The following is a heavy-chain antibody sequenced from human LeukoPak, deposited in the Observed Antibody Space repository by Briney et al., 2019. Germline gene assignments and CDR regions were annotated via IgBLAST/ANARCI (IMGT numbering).Heavy chain of an antibody. D-gene: IGHD3-16*01. Sequence: PSETLSLTCTVSGDSISSSIYYWGWIRQPPGKGLEWIGSIHYSGSAYYNPSLKSRVTISVDTPKNQFSLKLTSVTAADTAVYYCARHQGGHDAFDIWGQGTMVTVSS. CDR3: ARHQGGHDAFDI. V-gene: IGHV4-39*01. J-gene: IGHJ3*02. CDR2: IHYSGSA. CDR1: GDSISSSIYY.